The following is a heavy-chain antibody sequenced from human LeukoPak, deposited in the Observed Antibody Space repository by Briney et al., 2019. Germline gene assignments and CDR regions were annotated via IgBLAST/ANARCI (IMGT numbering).Heavy chain of an antibody. V-gene: IGHV3-48*02. J-gene: IGHJ4*02. CDR3: VRDHYYSFDY. D-gene: IGHD2/OR15-2a*01. CDR2: ISSSGSAI. CDR1: GFTFSSYS. Sequence: GGSLRLSCAASGFTFSSYSMNWVRQAPGKGLEWISYISSSGSAIYYADSVKGRSTISRDNAKNSLYLQMNSLRDEDTAVYYCVRDHYYSFDYWGQGTLVTVSS.